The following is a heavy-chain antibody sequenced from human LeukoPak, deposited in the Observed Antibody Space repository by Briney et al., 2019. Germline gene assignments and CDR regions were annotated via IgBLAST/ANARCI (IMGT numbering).Heavy chain of an antibody. Sequence: SETLSLTCTVSGGSISSSSYYWGWIRQPPGKGLEWIGSIYYSGSTYYNPSLKSRVTISVDTSKNQFSLKLSSVTAADTAVYYCARHEGGGSWYQTNPFFDYWGQGTLVTVSS. CDR1: GGSISSSSYY. J-gene: IGHJ4*02. CDR2: IYYSGST. D-gene: IGHD6-13*01. CDR3: ARHEGGGSWYQTNPFFDY. V-gene: IGHV4-39*01.